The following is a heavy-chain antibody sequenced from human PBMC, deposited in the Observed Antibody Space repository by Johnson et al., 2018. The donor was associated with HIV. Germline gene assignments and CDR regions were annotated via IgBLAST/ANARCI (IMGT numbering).Heavy chain of an antibody. CDR1: GLTFSDYD. V-gene: IGHV3-72*01. J-gene: IGHJ3*02. CDR2: SRNKANSYTT. CDR3: AREPEGWAFDI. D-gene: IGHD1-26*01. Sequence: VQLVESGGGLVQPGGSLRLSCAASGLTFSDYDMSWIRQAPGKGLEWVGRSRNKANSYTTEYAASVKGRFTISRDDSKNSLYLQMNSLKTEDTAVYYCAREPEGWAFDIWGQGTMVTVSS.